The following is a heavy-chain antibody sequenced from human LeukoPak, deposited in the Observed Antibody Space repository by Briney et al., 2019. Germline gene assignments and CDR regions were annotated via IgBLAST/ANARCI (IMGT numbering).Heavy chain of an antibody. CDR2: ISDRDGST. Sequence: GGSLRLSCAASGFTFSSYAMSCVRQAPGKGLEWVSSISDRDGSTYYVGAVKGRFTISRDNSKNTLYLQMNSLRGEDTAVYFCAKAVGVAATSPTSYFYYGMDVWGQGTTFTVFS. V-gene: IGHV3-23*01. J-gene: IGHJ6*02. CDR1: GFTFSSYA. CDR3: AKAVGVAATSPTSYFYYGMDV. D-gene: IGHD2-15*01.